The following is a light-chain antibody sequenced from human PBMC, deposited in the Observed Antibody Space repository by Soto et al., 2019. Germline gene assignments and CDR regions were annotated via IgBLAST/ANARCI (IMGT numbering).Light chain of an antibody. CDR2: DVS. J-gene: IGKJ4*01. CDR3: QHRVNGPT. V-gene: IGKV3-11*01. CDR1: QNVGYY. Sequence: EIVLTQSPATLSLSPGERATLSCRAAQNVGYYLGWYQQKSGQAPRLLISDVSKRAPGIPTRFSGSGSGTDFTLTISSLEPEDFAVYYCQHRVNGPTFGGGTKVEIK.